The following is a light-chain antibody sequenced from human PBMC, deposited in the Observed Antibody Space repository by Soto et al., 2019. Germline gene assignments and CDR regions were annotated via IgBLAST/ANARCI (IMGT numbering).Light chain of an antibody. CDR3: QQYHNWPPWT. CDR2: GAA. V-gene: IGKV3-15*01. Sequence: EIVMTQPPATLAVSPGERVNLSCRSSQSVTSNSAWYQQKPGQAPRLLIKGAATRATGSTAGFSGSGSGTDFSLTISRLLSEDDSVDYYQQYHNWPPWTFGQGTKVDI. CDR1: QSVTSN. J-gene: IGKJ1*01.